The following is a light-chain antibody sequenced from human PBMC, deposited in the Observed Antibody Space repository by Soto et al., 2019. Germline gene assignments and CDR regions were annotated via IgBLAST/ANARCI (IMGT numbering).Light chain of an antibody. CDR2: EVT. Sequence: QSALTQPASVSGSPGQSITISCTGTSSDVGGYNYVSWYQQHPGKAPKLIIYEVTHRPSGVSSRFYGSRSDNTASLTISGLQAEDEADYYCKSRTTRNTLVFGGGTQLTVL. J-gene: IGLJ3*02. V-gene: IGLV2-14*01. CDR1: SSDVGGYNY. CDR3: KSRTTRNTLV.